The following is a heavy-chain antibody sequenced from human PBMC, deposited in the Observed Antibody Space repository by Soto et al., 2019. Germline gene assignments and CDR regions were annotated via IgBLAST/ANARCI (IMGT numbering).Heavy chain of an antibody. J-gene: IGHJ6*02. CDR1: GGSFSGYY. Sequence: QVQLQQWGAGLLKPSETLSLTCAVYGGSFSGYYWSWIRQPPGKGLEWIGEINHSGSTNYNPSLKIRVTISVDTSKNQFSLKLSSVTAADTAVYYCARVDYCSSTSCYSYYYYGMDVWGQGTTVTVSS. V-gene: IGHV4-34*01. CDR3: ARVDYCSSTSCYSYYYYGMDV. CDR2: INHSGST. D-gene: IGHD2-2*02.